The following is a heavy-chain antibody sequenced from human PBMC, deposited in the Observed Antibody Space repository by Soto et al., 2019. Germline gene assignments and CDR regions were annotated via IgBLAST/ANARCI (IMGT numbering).Heavy chain of an antibody. Sequence: SETLSLTCTVSGGSLNNYNWNWIRQSAGTGLEWIGRIYSSGKTYYNPSLKSRVTLSLDMLNNQISLKVTSVTAADTAMYYCARERTYQMFGDDALDFWGLGTMGTVSS. CDR1: GGSLNNYN. CDR3: ARERTYQMFGDDALDF. J-gene: IGHJ3*01. D-gene: IGHD2-2*01. V-gene: IGHV4-4*07. CDR2: IYSSGKT.